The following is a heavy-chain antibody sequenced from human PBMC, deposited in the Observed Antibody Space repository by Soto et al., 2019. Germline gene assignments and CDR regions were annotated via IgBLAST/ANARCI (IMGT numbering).Heavy chain of an antibody. D-gene: IGHD3-22*01. CDR2: IYYSGST. V-gene: IGHV4-31*03. CDR1: GGSISSGGYY. J-gene: IGHJ3*02. Sequence: SETLSLTCTVSGGSISSGGYYWSWIRQHPGKGLEWIGYIYYSGSTYYNPSLKSRVTISVDTSKNQFSLKLSSVTAADTAVYYCARDLRDSSGYYLNDAFAIWGQGTMVTVSS. CDR3: ARDLRDSSGYYLNDAFAI.